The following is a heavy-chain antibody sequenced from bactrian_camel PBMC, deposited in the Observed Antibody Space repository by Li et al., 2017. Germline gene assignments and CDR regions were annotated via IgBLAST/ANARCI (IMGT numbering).Heavy chain of an antibody. CDR2: TDDIGDT. V-gene: IGHV3S53*01. D-gene: IGHD6*01. CDR1: GSTYNLRYMA. CDR3: AADRYGGSWNLGALCVRTQYEHNY. Sequence: HVQLVESGGGSVQAGGSLRLSCAVSGSTYNLRYMAMAWFRQAPGKEREGIAVTDDIGDTSYAESVKGRFTISRDNANNTLFLQMNNLKPEDTAMYYCAADRYGGSWNLGALCVRTQYEHNYWGQGTQVTVS. J-gene: IGHJ4*01.